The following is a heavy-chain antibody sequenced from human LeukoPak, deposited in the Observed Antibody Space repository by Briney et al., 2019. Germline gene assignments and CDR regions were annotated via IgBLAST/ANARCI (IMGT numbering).Heavy chain of an antibody. CDR1: GFTFSNYA. CDR3: ARDPNGDYVGAFEM. D-gene: IGHD4-17*01. J-gene: IGHJ3*02. V-gene: IGHV3-23*01. CDR2: IRSGGGGT. Sequence: GGSLRLSCAASGFTFSNYAMMSVRHAAGRGLEWVSAIRSGGGGTLYADSVKGRFTISRDNSKNTLFLQMNNMRAEDTAVYYCARDPNGDYVGAFEMWGQGTKVTVS.